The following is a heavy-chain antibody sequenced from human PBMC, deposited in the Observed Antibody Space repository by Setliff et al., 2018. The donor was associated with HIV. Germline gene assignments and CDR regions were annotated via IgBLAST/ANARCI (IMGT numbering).Heavy chain of an antibody. D-gene: IGHD2-2*01. CDR1: GFTFSSYG. CDR2: IWYDASNK. J-gene: IGHJ6*04. Sequence: GESLTISCAASGFTFSSYGMHWVRQAPGKGLEWVAVIWYDASNKYYADSVKGRFTFSRDNSKNTLYLQMNSLRAEDTAVYYCARSRTIGYCSSTSCPSLDVWGRGTTVTVSS. CDR3: ARSRTIGYCSSTSCPSLDV. V-gene: IGHV3-33*01.